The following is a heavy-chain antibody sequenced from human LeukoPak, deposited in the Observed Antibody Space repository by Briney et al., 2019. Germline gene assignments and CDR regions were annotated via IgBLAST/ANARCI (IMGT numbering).Heavy chain of an antibody. CDR2: ISAYNGNT. V-gene: IGHV1-18*01. J-gene: IGHJ6*03. Sequence: GASVKVSCKASGYTFTSYGISWVRQAPGQGLEWMGWISAYNGNTNYAQKLQGRVTMTTDTSTSTAHMELRSLRSDDTAVYYCAYSSSWYYYYMDVWGKGTTVTVSS. CDR1: GYTFTSYG. D-gene: IGHD6-13*01. CDR3: AYSSSWYYYYMDV.